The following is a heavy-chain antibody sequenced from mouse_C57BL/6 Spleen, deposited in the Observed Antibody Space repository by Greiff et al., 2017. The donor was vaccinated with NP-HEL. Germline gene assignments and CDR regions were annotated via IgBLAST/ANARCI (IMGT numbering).Heavy chain of an antibody. V-gene: IGHV1-69*01. CDR2: LDPSDSYP. CDR3: ARSDGYHWYFDV. Sequence: VQLQQPGAELVMPGASVTLSCKASGYTFPRYWLHWVKQRPGHGLAWIGELDPSDSYPNYNQKFKGKSTLTVDKSSSTAYMQLSSLTSEDSAVYYCARSDGYHWYFDVWGTGTTVTVSS. D-gene: IGHD2-3*01. CDR1: GYTFPRYW. J-gene: IGHJ1*03.